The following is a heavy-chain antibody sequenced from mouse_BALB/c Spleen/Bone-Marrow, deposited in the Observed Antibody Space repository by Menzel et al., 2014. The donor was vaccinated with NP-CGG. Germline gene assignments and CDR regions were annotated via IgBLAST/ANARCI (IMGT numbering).Heavy chain of an antibody. V-gene: IGHV1S81*02. CDR2: NNPSNGRT. Sequence: VKLPESGAELVKPGASVKLSCKASGYTFTSYWIYWVKQRPGQGLEWIGENNPSNGRTNYNEKFKSKATLNVDNSSTTAYMQLSSLTSEDSAVYYCARYDGPAWFAYWGQGTLVTVSA. J-gene: IGHJ3*01. D-gene: IGHD2-3*01. CDR1: GYTFTSYW. CDR3: ARYDGPAWFAY.